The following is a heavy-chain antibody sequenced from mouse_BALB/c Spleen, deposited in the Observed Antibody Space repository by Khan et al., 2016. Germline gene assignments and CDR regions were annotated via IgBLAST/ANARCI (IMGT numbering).Heavy chain of an antibody. Sequence: EVQLQESGAELVKPGASVKLSCTASGFNIKDTYMHWVKQRPEQGLEWIGRIDPANGNTKYDPKFQGKATITADTSSNTAYLQLSSLTSEDTAVYYCARRDVGGFADWGQGTLVTVAA. J-gene: IGHJ3*01. CDR3: ARRDVGGFAD. D-gene: IGHD3-1*01. CDR1: GFNIKDTY. V-gene: IGHV14-3*02. CDR2: IDPANGNT.